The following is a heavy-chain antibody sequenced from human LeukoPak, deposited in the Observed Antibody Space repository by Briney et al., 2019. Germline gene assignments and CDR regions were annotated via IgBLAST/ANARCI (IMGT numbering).Heavy chain of an antibody. CDR1: GFTFSSSA. CDR3: ANKPAGFDP. V-gene: IGHV3-23*01. J-gene: IGHJ5*02. D-gene: IGHD1-14*01. Sequence: GGSVRLSCAASGFTFSSSAMGWVRQAPGKGLEWVSSITGSGDYTYYVDSVKGRFTISRDNSKNTLYLQMNSLRADDTAVYYCANKPAGFDPWGQGTLVTVSS. CDR2: ITGSGDYT.